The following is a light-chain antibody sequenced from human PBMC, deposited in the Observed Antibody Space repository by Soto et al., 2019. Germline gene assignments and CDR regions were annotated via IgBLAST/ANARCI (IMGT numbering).Light chain of an antibody. J-gene: IGLJ1*01. CDR3: SSYTTSNTRQIV. V-gene: IGLV2-14*03. Sequence: QSALTQPASVSGSPGQSITLSCTGTSSDVGGYNYVSWYQHHPGKAPTLIIYDVTNRPSGVSNPFSGSKSGNTASLTISGLQPEDEADYYCSSYTTSNTRQIVFGTGTKVTVL. CDR1: SSDVGGYNY. CDR2: DVT.